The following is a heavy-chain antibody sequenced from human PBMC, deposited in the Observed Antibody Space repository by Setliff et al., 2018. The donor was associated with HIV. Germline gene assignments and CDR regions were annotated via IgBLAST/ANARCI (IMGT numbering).Heavy chain of an antibody. V-gene: IGHV4-31*03. CDR2: IYYSGTT. Sequence: SETLSLTCTVSGGSINSGGYYWSWIRQHPGKGLEWIGYIYYSGTTYYNPSVKSRVTISLGTSKNQFSLKLSSMTAADTAMYYCARGTRSSFNWFDPWGQGTLVTVSS. J-gene: IGHJ5*02. D-gene: IGHD6-6*01. CDR1: GGSINSGGYY. CDR3: ARGTRSSFNWFDP.